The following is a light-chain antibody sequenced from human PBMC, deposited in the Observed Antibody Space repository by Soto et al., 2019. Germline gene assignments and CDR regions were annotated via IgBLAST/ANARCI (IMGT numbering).Light chain of an antibody. V-gene: IGLV2-11*01. CDR3: CSYAVTYYV. J-gene: IGLJ1*01. CDR2: DVS. Sequence: ALTQPRSVSGSPGQSVTISCTGTSSDVGGYNYVSWYQQHPGKAPKLMIYDVSKRPSGVPDRFSGSKSGNTASLTISGLQAEDEADYYCCSYAVTYYVFGTGTKLTVL. CDR1: SSDVGGYNY.